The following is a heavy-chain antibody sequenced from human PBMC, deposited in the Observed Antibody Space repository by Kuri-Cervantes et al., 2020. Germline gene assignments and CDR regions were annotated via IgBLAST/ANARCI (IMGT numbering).Heavy chain of an antibody. CDR3: ARARIQLRASDY. V-gene: IGHV1-46*01. CDR2: VNPSGGST. D-gene: IGHD5-18*01. Sequence: ASVKVSCKASGYTFTSYYMHWVRQAPGQGLEWMGIVNPSGGSTSYAQKFQGRVTMTRDTSTSTVYMELSSLRSEDTAVYYCARARIQLRASDYWGQGTLVTVSS. CDR1: GYTFTSYY. J-gene: IGHJ4*02.